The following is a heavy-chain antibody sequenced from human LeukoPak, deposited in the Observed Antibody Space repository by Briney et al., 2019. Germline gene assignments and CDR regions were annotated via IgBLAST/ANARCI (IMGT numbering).Heavy chain of an antibody. V-gene: IGHV3-7*01. D-gene: IGHD4-23*01. J-gene: IGHJ3*02. CDR2: IKQDGSEK. CDR1: GFTFSSYG. CDR3: ARSYGGNYAFDI. Sequence: GGPLRLSCAASGFTFSSYGMHWVRQAPGKGLGWVANIKQDGSEKYYVDSVKGRFTISGDNAKNSLYLQMNSLRAEDTAVYYCARSYGGNYAFDIWGQGTMVTVSS.